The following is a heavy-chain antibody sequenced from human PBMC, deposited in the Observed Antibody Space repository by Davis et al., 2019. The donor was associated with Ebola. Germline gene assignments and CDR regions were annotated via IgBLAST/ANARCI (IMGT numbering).Heavy chain of an antibody. V-gene: IGHV4-34*01. CDR3: ARGGEYGSGSSNWYFDL. Sequence: SQTLSLTCAVYGGSFSGYYWSWIRQPPGKGLEWIGEINHSGSTNYNPSLWGRVTISIDTSKKQFSLKLSSVTVADTAVYYCARGGEYGSGSSNWYFDLWGRGTLVTVSS. D-gene: IGHD3-10*01. CDR1: GGSFSGYY. J-gene: IGHJ2*01. CDR2: INHSGST.